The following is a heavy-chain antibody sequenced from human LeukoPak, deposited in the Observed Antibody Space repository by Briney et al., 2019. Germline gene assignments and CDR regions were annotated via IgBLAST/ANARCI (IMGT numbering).Heavy chain of an antibody. CDR3: ARGGHRRYYYTSGSAFDP. CDR1: GYTFTNYG. V-gene: IGHV1-18*01. D-gene: IGHD3-10*01. CDR2: ISAYNGNT. Sequence: GASVKVSCKASGYTFTNYGISWVRQAPGQGLEWMGWISAYNGNTHYAQNLQGRVTMTTDTSTSTAYMDLKSLRSDDTAVYYCARGGHRRYYYTSGSAFDPWGQGTLVTVSS. J-gene: IGHJ5*02.